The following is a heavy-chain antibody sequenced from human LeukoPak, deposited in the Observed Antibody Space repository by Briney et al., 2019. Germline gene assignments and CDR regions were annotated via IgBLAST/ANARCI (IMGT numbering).Heavy chain of an antibody. CDR1: GLTFSSFS. CDR3: ARLGGFGDYVN. V-gene: IGHV3-21*01. D-gene: IGHD4-17*01. CDR2: ISSSSTYI. J-gene: IGHJ4*02. Sequence: GGSLRLSCAASGLTFSSFSMNWVRQAPGKGLEWVSYISSSSTYIYYADSVKGRFTISRDNAKNSPYLQMNSLRVEDTAMYYCARLGGFGDYVNWGQGTLVTVSS.